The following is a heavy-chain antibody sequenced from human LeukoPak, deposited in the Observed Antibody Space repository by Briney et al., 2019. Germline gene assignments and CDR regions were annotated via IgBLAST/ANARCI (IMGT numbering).Heavy chain of an antibody. Sequence: KPSETLSLTCTVSGGSISSYYWSWIRQPPGKGLEWIGDIYYSGSTNYNPSLKSRVTISVDTSKNQFSLRLSSVTAADTAVYYSVRLASGSYGPLTPFDYWGQGTLVTVSS. CDR2: IYYSGST. J-gene: IGHJ4*02. CDR3: VRLASGSYGPLTPFDY. D-gene: IGHD1-26*01. CDR1: GGSISSYY. V-gene: IGHV4-59*08.